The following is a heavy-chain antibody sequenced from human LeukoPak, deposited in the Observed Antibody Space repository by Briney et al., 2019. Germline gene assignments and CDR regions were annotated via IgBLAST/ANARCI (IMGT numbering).Heavy chain of an antibody. Sequence: ASVKVSCKASGYTFSSYGINWVRRAPGRGLEWMGWISVINSGNTRYAQNFQGRLTMTTDTSTTTAYMELRSLRSDDTAVYYCSREFPFCGADCFSGVFDIWGQGTMVTVSS. J-gene: IGHJ3*02. CDR1: GYTFSSYG. CDR3: SREFPFCGADCFSGVFDI. V-gene: IGHV1-18*01. CDR2: ISVINSGNT. D-gene: IGHD2-21*02.